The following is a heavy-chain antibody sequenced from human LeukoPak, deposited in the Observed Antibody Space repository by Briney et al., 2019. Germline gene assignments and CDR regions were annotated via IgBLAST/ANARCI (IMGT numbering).Heavy chain of an antibody. CDR2: IKSDGSTT. CDR3: ARDPAYYDSSGLTEY. D-gene: IGHD3-22*01. J-gene: IGHJ4*02. V-gene: IGHV3-74*01. Sequence: GGSLRLSCAASRFTLSSYWMHWVRQAPRKGLVWASHIKSDGSTTSYADSVTGRCTTSRDTAKNTLYLQMNSLRAEDTAVHYCARDPAYYDSSGLTEYWGERTLVTVSS. CDR1: RFTLSSYW.